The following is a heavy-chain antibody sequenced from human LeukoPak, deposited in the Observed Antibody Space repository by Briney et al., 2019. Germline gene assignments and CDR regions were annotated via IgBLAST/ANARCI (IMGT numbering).Heavy chain of an antibody. CDR1: GFTFSSYW. Sequence: GGSLRLSCAASGFTFSSYWMNWVRQAPGKGLEWVANIKQDGSEKYYVDSVKGRFTISRDNAKSSLFLQMNSLRAEDTAVYYCAKAPTYYYDSSGYYYDYWGQGTLVTVSA. V-gene: IGHV3-7*03. J-gene: IGHJ4*02. CDR2: IKQDGSEK. D-gene: IGHD3-22*01. CDR3: AKAPTYYYDSSGYYYDY.